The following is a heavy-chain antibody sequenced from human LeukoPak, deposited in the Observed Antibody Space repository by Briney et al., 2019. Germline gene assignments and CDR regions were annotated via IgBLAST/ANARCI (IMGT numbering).Heavy chain of an antibody. CDR1: GDSVSNNSAT. CDR3: ARVASASFDS. Sequence: SQTLSLTCAFSGDSVSNNSATWNWLRQSPSRGLEWLGRTYFRSKWYNVYAVSVKSRITINPDTSKNQFSLQMTSATPEDTAVYYCARVASASFDSWGQGTLVTVSS. CDR2: TYFRSKWYN. J-gene: IGHJ4*02. V-gene: IGHV6-1*01.